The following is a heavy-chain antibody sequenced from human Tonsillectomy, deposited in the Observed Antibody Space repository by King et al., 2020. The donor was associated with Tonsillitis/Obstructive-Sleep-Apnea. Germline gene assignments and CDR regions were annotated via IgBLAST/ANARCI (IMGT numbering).Heavy chain of an antibody. Sequence: VQLVESGGGLVQPGGSLRLSFAASGFTFSDHYMDWVRQAPGKGLEWGGRTRNKANSYTTEYAASVKGRFTISRDDSKNSLYLQMNSLNTETTAVYYCAREAECYDSRGYYYVGIDYWGQGTLVTVSS. CDR3: AREAECYDSRGYYYVGIDY. CDR1: GFTFSDHY. D-gene: IGHD3-22*01. CDR2: TRNKANSYTT. V-gene: IGHV3-72*01. J-gene: IGHJ4*02.